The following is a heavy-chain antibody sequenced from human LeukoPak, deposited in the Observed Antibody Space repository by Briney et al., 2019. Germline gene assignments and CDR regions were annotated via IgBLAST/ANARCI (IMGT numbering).Heavy chain of an antibody. CDR1: GFTFSSYG. Sequence: GGSLRLSCAASGFTFSSYGMDWVRQAPGKGLEWVAVIWYDGSNKYYADSVKGRFTISRENSKKTVYLKMNSLRAEDTAVYYCARGGVVVVPAAKLDYWGQGTLVTVSS. CDR2: IWYDGSNK. CDR3: ARGGVVVVPAAKLDY. J-gene: IGHJ4*02. D-gene: IGHD2-2*01. V-gene: IGHV3-33*01.